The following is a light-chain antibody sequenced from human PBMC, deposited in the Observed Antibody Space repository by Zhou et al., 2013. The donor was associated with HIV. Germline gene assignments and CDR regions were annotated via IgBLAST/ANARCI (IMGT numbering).Light chain of an antibody. CDR3: QQYYSYWT. V-gene: IGKV1-5*03. CDR1: QSISSW. J-gene: IGKJ1*01. Sequence: DIQMTQSPSSVSASVGDRVTITCRASQSISSWLAWYQQKPGKAPKLLIYKASSLESGVPSRFSGSGSGTEFTLTISSLQPDDFATYYCQQYYSYWTFGQGTKVEIK. CDR2: KAS.